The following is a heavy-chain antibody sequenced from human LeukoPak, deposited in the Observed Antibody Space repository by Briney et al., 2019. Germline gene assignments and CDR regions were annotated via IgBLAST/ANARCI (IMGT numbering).Heavy chain of an antibody. CDR2: ISYDGGNK. J-gene: IGHJ6*02. Sequence: PGGSLRLSCAASGFTFSSYAMHWVRQAPGKGLEWVAVISYDGGNKYYSDSVKGRFTISRDNSKNTLYLQMNSLRAEDTAVYYCARGINDFWSGYYYGMDVWGQGTTVTVSS. V-gene: IGHV3-30-3*01. D-gene: IGHD3-3*01. CDR1: GFTFSSYA. CDR3: ARGINDFWSGYYYGMDV.